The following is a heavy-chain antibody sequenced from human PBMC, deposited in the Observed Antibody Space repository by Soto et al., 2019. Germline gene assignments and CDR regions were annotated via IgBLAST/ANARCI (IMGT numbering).Heavy chain of an antibody. CDR2: TYYRSKWYN. CDR1: GDSVSSNSAA. J-gene: IGHJ5*02. V-gene: IGHV6-1*01. CDR3: ARDPAVLLWFGELSLWFDP. D-gene: IGHD3-10*01. Sequence: SQTLSLTCAISGDSVSSNSAAWNWIRQSPSRGLEWLGRTYYRSKWYNDYAVSVKSRITINPDTSKNQFSLQLNSVTPEDTAVYYCARDPAVLLWFGELSLWFDPWGQGTLVTVSS.